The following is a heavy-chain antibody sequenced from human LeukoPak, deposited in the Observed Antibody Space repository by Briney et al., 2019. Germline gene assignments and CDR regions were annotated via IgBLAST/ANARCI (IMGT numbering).Heavy chain of an antibody. J-gene: IGHJ3*02. CDR1: GFTFSSYS. CDR2: ISSSSSYI. V-gene: IGHV3-21*01. D-gene: IGHD3-22*01. CDR3: AKRGDYYDSLWAFDI. Sequence: GGSLRLSCAASGFTFSSYSMNWVRQAPGKGLEWVSSISSSSSYIYYADSVKGRFTISRDNAKSSVYLQMNSLRAEGTAVYYCAKRGDYYDSLWAFDIWGQGTMVTVSS.